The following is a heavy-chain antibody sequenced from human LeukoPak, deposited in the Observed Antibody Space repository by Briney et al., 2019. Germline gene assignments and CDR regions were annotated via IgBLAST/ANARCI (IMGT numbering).Heavy chain of an antibody. V-gene: IGHV1-69*01. J-gene: IGHJ4*02. CDR3: PCSGSLFYYVDYWG. CDR1: GCTFTSYA. D-gene: IGHD4-17*01. Sequence: ASVKVSCKASGCTFTSYAISWVGQAPGQGLEWMGGIITIFGTANYAQKFQGRVTITADESTSTAYMELSSLRSEDTAVYYCPCSGSLFYYVDYWGWGQRTLVT. CDR2: IITIFGTA.